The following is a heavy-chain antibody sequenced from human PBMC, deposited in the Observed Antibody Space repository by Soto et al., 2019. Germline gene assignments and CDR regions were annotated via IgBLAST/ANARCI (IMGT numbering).Heavy chain of an antibody. V-gene: IGHV3-9*01. D-gene: IGHD4-17*01. CDR3: VKDTEYGDYDGRRYHH. J-gene: IGHJ5*02. CDR2: ISWNSGSI. CDR1: GFTFDDYA. Sequence: EVQLVESGGGLLQPGRSLRLSCAASGFTFDDYAMHWVRQAPGKGLEWVSGISWNSGSIGYADSVKGRFTISRDNAKNALYLQMNSQRAEDTALYYCVKDTEYGDYDGRRYHHWGQGTLVTVSP.